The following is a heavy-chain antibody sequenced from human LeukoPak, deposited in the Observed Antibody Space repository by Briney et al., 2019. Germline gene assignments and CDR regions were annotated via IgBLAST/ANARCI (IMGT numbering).Heavy chain of an antibody. CDR1: GGTFSSYA. Sequence: GASVKVSCKASGGTFSSYAISWVRQAPGQGLEWMGGIIPIFGTANYAQKFQGRVTITTDESTGTAYMELSSLRAEDTALYYCAKDFLGLVLGAFDIWGQGTMVTVSS. D-gene: IGHD6-6*01. J-gene: IGHJ3*02. CDR3: AKDFLGLVLGAFDI. CDR2: IIPIFGTA. V-gene: IGHV1-69*05.